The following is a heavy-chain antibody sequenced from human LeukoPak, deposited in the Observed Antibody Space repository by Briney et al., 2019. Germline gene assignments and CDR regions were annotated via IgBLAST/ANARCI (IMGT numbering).Heavy chain of an antibody. Sequence: QAGGSLRLSCAASGFTVSSNYMSWVRQAPGKGLEWVAFISYTGGNEYYADPVKGRFTISRDNSKNTLYLQMNSLRSEDTAVYFCAREGGDLGAFDVWGQGTVVTVSS. J-gene: IGHJ3*01. D-gene: IGHD3-10*01. CDR2: ISYTGGNE. V-gene: IGHV3-30*03. CDR1: GFTVSSNY. CDR3: AREGGDLGAFDV.